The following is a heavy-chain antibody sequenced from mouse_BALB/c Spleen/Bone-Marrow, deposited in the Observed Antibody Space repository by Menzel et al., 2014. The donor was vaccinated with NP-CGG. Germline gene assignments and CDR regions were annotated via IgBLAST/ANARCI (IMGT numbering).Heavy chain of an antibody. CDR3: ARKGYGNCHYYAMDH. V-gene: IGHV1-7*01. J-gene: IGHJ4*01. D-gene: IGHD2-1*01. CDR2: INPSTGYT. CDR1: GYTFTSYW. Sequence: AQLQESGAELAKPGASVKMSCKASGYTFTSYWMYWIKQRPGQGLEWIGYINPSTGYTEYNQKFKDKATLTADKSSNTAYMQLSSLTSEDSAVYYCARKGYGNCHYYAMDHRAQAPPVTVSS.